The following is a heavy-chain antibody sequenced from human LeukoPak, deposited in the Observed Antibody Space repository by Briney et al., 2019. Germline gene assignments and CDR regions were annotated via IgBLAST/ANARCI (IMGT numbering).Heavy chain of an antibody. V-gene: IGHV4-31*03. CDR1: GGSISSGGYY. CDR2: IYYSGST. J-gene: IGHJ6*04. D-gene: IGHD3-3*01. CDR3: ARDTPEVLRFLEWLPTWAV. Sequence: PSQTLSLTCTVSGGSISSGGYYWSWIRQHPGKGLEWIGYIYYSGSTYYNPSLKSRVTISVDTSKNQFSLKLSSVTAADTAVYYCARDTPEVLRFLEWLPTWAVWGRGTTVTVSS.